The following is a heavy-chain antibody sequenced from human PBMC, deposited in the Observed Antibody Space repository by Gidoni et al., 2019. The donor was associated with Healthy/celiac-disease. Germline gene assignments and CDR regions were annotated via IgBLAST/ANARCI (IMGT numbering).Heavy chain of an antibody. V-gene: IGHV3-30-3*01. CDR3: GCSSSSAPRLGALMDV. CDR2: ISYDGSNK. CDR1: GFTFSSYA. D-gene: IGHD6-6*01. Sequence: QVQLVESGGGVVQPGRSLRLSCAASGFTFSSYAMHWVRQAPGKGLEWVAVISYDGSNKYYADSVKGRFTISRDNSKNTLYLQMNSLRAEDTAVYYCGCSSSSAPRLGALMDVWGQGTTVTVSS. J-gene: IGHJ6*02.